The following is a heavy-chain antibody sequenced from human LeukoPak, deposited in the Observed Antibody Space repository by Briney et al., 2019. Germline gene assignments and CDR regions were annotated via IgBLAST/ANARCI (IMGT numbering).Heavy chain of an antibody. CDR1: GYTFTSYG. CDR2: ISAYNGNT. J-gene: IGHJ4*02. V-gene: IGHV1-18*01. Sequence: ASVKVSCKASGYTFTSYGISWVRQAPGQGLEWMGWISAYNGNTNYAQKLQGRVTMTTDTSTSTAYMELRSLRSDDTAVYYCAREAGIAAAGTRGGFDYWGQGTLVTVSS. D-gene: IGHD6-13*01. CDR3: AREAGIAAAGTRGGFDY.